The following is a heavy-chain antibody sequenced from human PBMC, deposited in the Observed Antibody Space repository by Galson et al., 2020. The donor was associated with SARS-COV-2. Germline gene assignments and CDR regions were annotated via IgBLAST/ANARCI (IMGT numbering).Heavy chain of an antibody. J-gene: IGHJ4*02. CDR2: INPNSGGT. D-gene: IGHD1-26*01. V-gene: IGHV1-2*02. CDR3: ATDWPVSGSYHFDY. CDR1: GYTFTGYY. Sequence: ASVKVSCKASGYTFTGYYMHWVRQAPGQGLEWMGWINPNSGGTNYAQKFQGRVTMTRDTSISTAYMELSRLRSEDTAVYYCATDWPVSGSYHFDYWGQGTLVTVSS.